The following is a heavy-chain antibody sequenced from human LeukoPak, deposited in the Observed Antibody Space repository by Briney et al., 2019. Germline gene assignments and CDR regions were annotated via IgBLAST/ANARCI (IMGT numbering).Heavy chain of an antibody. CDR2: ISAYNGNT. D-gene: IGHD2-15*01. V-gene: IGHV1-18*01. CDR3: ARGGGRSRRGDDAFDI. J-gene: IGHJ3*02. Sequence: GASVKVSCKASGYTFTNYAMNWVRQAPGQGLEWMGWISAYNGNTELAQKFQGRVTLATDASTSTAYVELRSLTSDDTAVYFCARGGGRSRRGDDAFDIWGQGTMVTVSS. CDR1: GYTFTNYA.